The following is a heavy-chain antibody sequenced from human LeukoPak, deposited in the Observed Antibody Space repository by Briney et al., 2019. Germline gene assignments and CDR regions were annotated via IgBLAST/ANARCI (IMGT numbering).Heavy chain of an antibody. Sequence: SETLSLTCAVSGASVSGSNYYWGWIRQPPGKGLEWIGNIYSSGSTYYNASLQSRVTISIDTSKNQFSLKLSSVTAADTAVYYCARVPYDSSGYYHFDYWGQGTLVTVSS. CDR2: IYSSGST. CDR3: ARVPYDSSGYYHFDY. V-gene: IGHV4-39*07. D-gene: IGHD3-22*01. J-gene: IGHJ4*02. CDR1: GASVSGSNYY.